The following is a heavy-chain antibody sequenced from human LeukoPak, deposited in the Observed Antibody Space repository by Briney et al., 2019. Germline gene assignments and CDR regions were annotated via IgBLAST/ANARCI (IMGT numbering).Heavy chain of an antibody. V-gene: IGHV3-21*01. CDR3: ARAGITTTGPLFQH. CDR1: GFTFSSYS. Sequence: SGGSLRLSCAASGFTFSSYSMNWVRQAPRKGLEWVSSISSSSSYIYYADSVKGRFTISRDNAKSSLYLQMNSLRAEDTAVYYCARAGITTTGPLFQHWGQGTLVTVSS. J-gene: IGHJ1*01. CDR2: ISSSSSYI. D-gene: IGHD6-13*01.